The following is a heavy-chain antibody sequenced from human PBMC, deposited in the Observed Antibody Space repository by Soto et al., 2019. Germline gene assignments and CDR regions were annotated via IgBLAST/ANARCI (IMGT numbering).Heavy chain of an antibody. CDR3: ARSAVSPFGGLIGPFDY. J-gene: IGHJ4*02. D-gene: IGHD3-16*02. CDR2: IIPILGNT. Sequence: SVKVSCKASGGTFSSYTISWVRQAPGQGLEWMGRIIPILGNTKYSQKFQGRVTIIRDTSASTAYMELTSLRSEDTAVYYCARSAVSPFGGLIGPFDYWGQGTLVTVSS. CDR1: GGTFSSYT. V-gene: IGHV1-69*02.